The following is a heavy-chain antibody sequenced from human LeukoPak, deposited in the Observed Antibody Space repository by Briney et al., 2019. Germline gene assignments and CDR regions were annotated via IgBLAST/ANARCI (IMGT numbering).Heavy chain of an antibody. V-gene: IGHV3-23*01. CDR3: AKEIRPNDC. J-gene: IGHJ4*02. D-gene: IGHD4-17*01. Sequence: PGGSLRPSCAASGFTFSSHGMCWVRQAPGRGLEWVSSISIGGDTTYSDSAKGRFTISRDNSKNTLYLQLDSLRAEDTAIYYCAKEIRPNDCWGQGTLVTVSS. CDR1: GFTFSSHG. CDR2: ISIGGDTT.